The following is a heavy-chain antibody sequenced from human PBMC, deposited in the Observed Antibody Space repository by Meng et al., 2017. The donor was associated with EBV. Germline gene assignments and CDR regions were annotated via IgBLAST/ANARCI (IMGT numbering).Heavy chain of an antibody. CDR1: GYTFTGYY. V-gene: IGHV1-2*06. Sequence: QVQLVQSGAEVKTPGASVKVSCKASGYTFTGYYMHWVRQAPGQGLEWMGRINPNSGGTNYAQKFQGRVTMTRDTSISTAHMELSRLRSDDTAVYYCARSRSSPDVPLDYWGQGTLVTVSS. CDR3: ARSRSSPDVPLDY. J-gene: IGHJ4*02. CDR2: INPNSGGT. D-gene: IGHD6-19*01.